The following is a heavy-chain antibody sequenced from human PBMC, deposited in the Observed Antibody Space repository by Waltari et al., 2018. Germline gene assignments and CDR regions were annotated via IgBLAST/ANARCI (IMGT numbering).Heavy chain of an antibody. CDR1: GGSISSGRYY. J-gene: IGHJ6*02. V-gene: IGHV4-61*02. Sequence: QVQLQESGPGLVKPSQTLSLTCTVSGGSISSGRYYWSWIRQPAGKGLEWIGRIYTSGSTNYNPSLKSRVTISVDTSKNQFSLKLSSVTAADTAVYYCAFEYSSLPGGYGMDVWGQGTTVTVSS. D-gene: IGHD6-6*01. CDR3: AFEYSSLPGGYGMDV. CDR2: IYTSGST.